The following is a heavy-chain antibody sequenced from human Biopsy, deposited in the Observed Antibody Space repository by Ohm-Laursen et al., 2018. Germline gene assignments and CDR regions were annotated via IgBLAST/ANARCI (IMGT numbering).Heavy chain of an antibody. V-gene: IGHV3-73*01. CDR2: IRSKAKSYAT. CDR1: GFTFSASA. J-gene: IGHJ4*02. CDR3: TLEGAGFDN. D-gene: IGHD3-10*01. Sequence: SLRLSCSASGFTFSASAVHWVRQASGKGLEWVGRIRSKAKSYATAYAASVTGRFTISRDDSKNTPYLKMNSLKTEDTAVYYCTLEGAGFDNWGQGTLVTVSS.